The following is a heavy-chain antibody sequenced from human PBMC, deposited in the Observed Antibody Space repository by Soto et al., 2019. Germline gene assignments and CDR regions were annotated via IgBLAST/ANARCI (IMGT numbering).Heavy chain of an antibody. CDR2: IYYSGST. CDR3: ARGREDYDILTGPNYYYYMDV. J-gene: IGHJ6*03. D-gene: IGHD3-9*01. V-gene: IGHV4-59*01. Sequence: SETLSFTCTVSGGSISSYYWSWIRQPPGKGLEWIGYIYYSGSTNYNPSLKSRVTISVDTSKNQFSLKLSSVTAADTAVYYCARGREDYDILTGPNYYYYMDVWGKGTTVTVSS. CDR1: GGSISSYY.